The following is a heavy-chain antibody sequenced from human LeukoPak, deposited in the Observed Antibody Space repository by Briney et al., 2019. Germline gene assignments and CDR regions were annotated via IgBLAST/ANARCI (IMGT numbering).Heavy chain of an antibody. D-gene: IGHD1-1*01. CDR1: GGSISSSV. CDR2: ISSSSSTI. CDR3: ARGSGNWNDAGAFDI. J-gene: IGHJ3*02. V-gene: IGHV3-48*01. Sequence: PSGTLSLTCAVSGGSISSSVWWTWVRQPPGKGLEWVSYISSSSSTIYYADSVKGRFTISRDNAKNSLYLQMNSLRAEDTAVYYCARGSGNWNDAGAFDIWGQGTMVTVSS.